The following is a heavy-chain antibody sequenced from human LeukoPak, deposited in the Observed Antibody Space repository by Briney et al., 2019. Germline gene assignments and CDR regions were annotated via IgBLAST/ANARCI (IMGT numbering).Heavy chain of an antibody. Sequence: SETLSLTCAVYGGSFSGYYWSWIRQPPGKGLEWIGEINHSGSTNYNPSLKSRVTISVDTSKNQFSLKLSSVTAADTAVYYCACYSNIAEVDELPAAIGGNWFDPWGQGTLVTVSS. V-gene: IGHV4-34*01. D-gene: IGHD2-2*02. CDR3: ACYSNIAEVDELPAAIGGNWFDP. J-gene: IGHJ5*02. CDR1: GGSFSGYY. CDR2: INHSGST.